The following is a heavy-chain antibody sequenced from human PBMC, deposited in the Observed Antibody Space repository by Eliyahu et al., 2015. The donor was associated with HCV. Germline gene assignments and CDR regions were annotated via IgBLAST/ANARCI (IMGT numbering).Heavy chain of an antibody. CDR1: GYTFSINT. CDR3: ARGRDGYNMGGYFDY. V-gene: IGHV1-3*01. Sequence: EVKKPGASVRISCKASGYTFSINTIHWVRQAPGQRLEWLGWINGGSGKTKFAQEFQSRVIITRDTSATSVYMELSGLTSEDTAVYYCARGRDGYNMGGYFDYWGQGTLVTVSS. D-gene: IGHD5-24*01. CDR2: INGGSGKT. J-gene: IGHJ4*02.